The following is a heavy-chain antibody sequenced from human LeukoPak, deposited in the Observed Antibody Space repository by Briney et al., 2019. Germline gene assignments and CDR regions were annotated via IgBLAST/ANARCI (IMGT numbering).Heavy chain of an antibody. CDR2: ISSSGSTI. CDR3: ARDGYNSGGDFDY. V-gene: IGHV3-11*04. CDR1: GFTFSDYY. Sequence: PGGSLRLSCAASGFTFSDYYMSWIRQAPGKGLEWVSYISSSGSTIYYADSVKGRFTISRDNAKKSLYMQMNSLRGEDTAVYYCARDGYNSGGDFDYWGQGALVTVSS. J-gene: IGHJ4*02. D-gene: IGHD5-24*01.